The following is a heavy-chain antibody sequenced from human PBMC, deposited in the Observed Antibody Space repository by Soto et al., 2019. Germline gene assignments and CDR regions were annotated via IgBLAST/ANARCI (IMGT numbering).Heavy chain of an antibody. V-gene: IGHV1-69*01. Sequence: QVQLVQSGAEVKKPGSSVKVSCKASGGTFSSYAISWVRQAPGQGLEWMGGIIPIFGTANYAQKFQGRVTIPADESTSTAYMELSSLRSEDTAVYYCARAPLIAAAASTRYYYGMDVWGQGTTVTVSS. CDR1: GGTFSSYA. CDR3: ARAPLIAAAASTRYYYGMDV. CDR2: IIPIFGTA. J-gene: IGHJ6*02. D-gene: IGHD6-13*01.